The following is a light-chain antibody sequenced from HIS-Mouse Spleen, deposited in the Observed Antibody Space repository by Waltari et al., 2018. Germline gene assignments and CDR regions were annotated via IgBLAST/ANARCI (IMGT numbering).Light chain of an antibody. J-gene: IGKJ2*01. Sequence: DIVMTQSPDSLAVSLGERATINCKSSQSVLYSSNNMNYLAWYQQKPGQPPKLLIYWASTRESGVPDRFSGSGSGTDVTLTISSLQAEDVAVYYCQQYYSTPYTFGQGTKLEIK. V-gene: IGKV4-1*01. CDR1: QSVLYSSNNMNY. CDR2: WAS. CDR3: QQYYSTPYT.